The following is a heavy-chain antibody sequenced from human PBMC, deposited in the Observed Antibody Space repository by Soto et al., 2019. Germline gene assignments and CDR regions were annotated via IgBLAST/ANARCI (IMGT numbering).Heavy chain of an antibody. CDR2: IRGGGGRT. J-gene: IGHJ4*02. V-gene: IGHV3-23*01. CDR3: ARVEGGYSSYVRNLDF. CDR1: GSTVSSYA. D-gene: IGHD5-12*01. Sequence: EVQLLESGGGLIQPGGSLRLSCAASGSTVSSYAMSWVRQAPGKGLGWVSTIRGGGGRTYYADSVKGRFTISRDNSKNTLYLQMNSLRAEDTATYYCARVEGGYSSYVRNLDFWGQGTLVTVSS.